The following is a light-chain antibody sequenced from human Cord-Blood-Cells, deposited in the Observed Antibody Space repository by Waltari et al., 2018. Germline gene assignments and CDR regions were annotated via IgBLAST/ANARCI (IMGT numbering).Light chain of an antibody. CDR1: SSDVGGYNY. J-gene: IGLJ2*01. CDR2: EVS. V-gene: IGLV2-14*01. CDR3: SSYTSSSTFV. Sequence: QSALTQPASVSGSPGQSITISCTGTSSDVGGYNYVSWYQQHPGKAPKLMIYEVSKRPSGVSTRFSGSKSGNTASLTISGLQAEDEADYYCSSYTSSSTFVFGGGTKLTVL.